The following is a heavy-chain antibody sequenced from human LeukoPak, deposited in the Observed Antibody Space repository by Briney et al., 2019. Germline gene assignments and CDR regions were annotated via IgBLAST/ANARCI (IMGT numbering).Heavy chain of an antibody. CDR1: GGSVSSGSYY. V-gene: IGHV4-61*01. CDR3: ARDSYGRDFWSGYRGFDY. J-gene: IGHJ4*02. D-gene: IGHD3-3*01. CDR2: IYYSGST. Sequence: PSETLSLTCTVSGGSVSSGSYYWSWIRQPPGKGLEWIGYIYYSGSTNYNPPLKSRVTISVDTSKNQFSLKLSSVTAADTAVYYCARDSYGRDFWSGYRGFDYWGQGTLVTVSS.